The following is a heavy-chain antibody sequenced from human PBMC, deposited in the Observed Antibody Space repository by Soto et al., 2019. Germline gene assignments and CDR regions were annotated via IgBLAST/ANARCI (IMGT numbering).Heavy chain of an antibody. CDR3: ARLGRFLQRELDV. CDR2: INHSGGT. Sequence: SETLSLTCAVYGGSFSAYYWSWIRQPPGKGLEWIGEINHSGGTSYNPSLKSRVTISVDTSKSQFSLKLTSVTAADRAVYYCARLGRFLQRELDVWGQGTTVTVSS. V-gene: IGHV4-34*01. J-gene: IGHJ6*02. CDR1: GGSFSAYY. D-gene: IGHD1-1*01.